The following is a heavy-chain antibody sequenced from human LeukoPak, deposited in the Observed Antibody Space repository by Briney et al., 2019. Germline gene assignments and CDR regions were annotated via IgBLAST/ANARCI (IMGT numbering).Heavy chain of an antibody. V-gene: IGHV4-39*07. D-gene: IGHD6-19*01. J-gene: IGHJ5*02. CDR1: GGSISSTNYY. Sequence: SETLSLTCSVSGGSISSTNYYWGWIRQPPGKGLEWIGSIYYSGSTYYNPSLKSRVTISVDTSKNQFSLKLSSVTAADTAVYYCARAKAVAGPEYGYNWFDPWGQGTLVTVSS. CDR3: ARAKAVAGPEYGYNWFDP. CDR2: IYYSGST.